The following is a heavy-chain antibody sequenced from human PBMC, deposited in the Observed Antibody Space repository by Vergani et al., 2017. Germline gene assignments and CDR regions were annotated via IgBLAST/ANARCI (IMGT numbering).Heavy chain of an antibody. D-gene: IGHD3-10*01. J-gene: IGHJ3*02. CDR3: ARDRYYGSGIDAFDI. V-gene: IGHV3-21*01. CDR2: ISSSSSYI. CDR1: GFTFSSYS. Sequence: VQLVESGGGVVQPGRSLRLSCAASGFTFSSYSMNWVRQAPGKGLEWVSSISSSSSYIYYADSVKGRFTISRDNAKNSLYMQMNSLRAEDTAVYYCARDRYYGSGIDAFDIWGQGTMVTVSS.